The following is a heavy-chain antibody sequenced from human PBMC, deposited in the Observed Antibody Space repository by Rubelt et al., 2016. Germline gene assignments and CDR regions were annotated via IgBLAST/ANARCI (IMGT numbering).Heavy chain of an antibody. CDR1: TFTSYG. Sequence: TFTSYGISWVRQAPGQGLEWMGWISAYNGNTNYAQKLQGRVTMTTDTSTSTAYMELRSLRSDDTAVYYCARDQAIAVAGHFDYWGQGTLVTVSS. J-gene: IGHJ4*02. CDR2: ISAYNGNT. CDR3: ARDQAIAVAGHFDY. D-gene: IGHD6-19*01. V-gene: IGHV1-18*01.